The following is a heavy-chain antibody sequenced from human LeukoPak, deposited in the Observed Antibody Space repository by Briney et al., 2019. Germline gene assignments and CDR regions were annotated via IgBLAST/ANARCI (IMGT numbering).Heavy chain of an antibody. V-gene: IGHV4-4*07. CDR3: AREGFWSGYYDDAFDI. J-gene: IGHJ3*02. D-gene: IGHD3-3*01. CDR1: GGFISSYY. Sequence: SETLSLTCTVSGGFISSYYWSWIRQPAGKGLEWIGRIYTSGSTNYNPSLKSRVTMSVDTSKNQFSLKLSSVTAADTAVYYCAREGFWSGYYDDAFDIWGQGTMVTVSS. CDR2: IYTSGST.